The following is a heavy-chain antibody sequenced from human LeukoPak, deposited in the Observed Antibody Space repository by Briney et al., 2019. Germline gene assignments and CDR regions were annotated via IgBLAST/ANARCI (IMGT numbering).Heavy chain of an antibody. V-gene: IGHV3-30-3*01. CDR3: AREGRSYHDY. D-gene: IGHD1-26*01. CDR1: GFTFSSYA. Sequence: PGRSLRLSCAASGFTFSSYAMHWVRQAPGKGLEWVAVISYDGSNKYYADSVKGRFTISRDNSKNTLYLQMNSLRAEDTAVYYCAREGRSYHDYRGQGTLVTVSS. J-gene: IGHJ4*02. CDR2: ISYDGSNK.